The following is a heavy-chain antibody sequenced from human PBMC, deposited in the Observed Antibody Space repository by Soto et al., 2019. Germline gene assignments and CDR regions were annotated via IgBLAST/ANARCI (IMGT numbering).Heavy chain of an antibody. CDR3: AKDSGYIVVVVAATPDY. V-gene: IGHV3-30*18. CDR1: GFTFSSYG. J-gene: IGHJ4*02. D-gene: IGHD2-15*01. Sequence: GGSLRLSCAASGFTFSSYGMHWVRQAPGKGLEWVAVISYDGSNKYYADSVKGRFTISRDNSKNTLYLQMNSLRAEDTAVYYCAKDSGYIVVVVAATPDYWGQGTLVTVSS. CDR2: ISYDGSNK.